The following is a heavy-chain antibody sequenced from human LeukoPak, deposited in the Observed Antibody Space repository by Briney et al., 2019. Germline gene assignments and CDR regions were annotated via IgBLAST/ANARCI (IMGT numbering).Heavy chain of an antibody. D-gene: IGHD4-17*01. CDR3: ATSGDYDFPFAY. Sequence: ASVKVSCKASGGTFISYSISWVRQPLGQGLEWMGGIISIFGTANYAQKFQGRVTITADESTSTAYMGLSSLRSEDTAVYYCATSGDYDFPFAYWGQGTLVTVSS. V-gene: IGHV1-69*01. CDR2: IISIFGTA. CDR1: GGTFISYS. J-gene: IGHJ4*02.